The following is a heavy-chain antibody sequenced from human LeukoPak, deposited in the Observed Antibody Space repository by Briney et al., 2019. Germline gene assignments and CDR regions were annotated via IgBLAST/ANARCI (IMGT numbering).Heavy chain of an antibody. D-gene: IGHD1-26*01. CDR2: ITSSSTYI. CDR1: GFTFSSYN. V-gene: IGHV3-21*01. Sequence: GGSLRLSCAASGFTFSSYNMNWVRQAPGKGLEWVSSITSSSTYIYYADSVKGRFTISRDNARNSLYLQMNSLRVEDTAVYYRARDPYSGNYGDYYYYYMDVWGKGTTVTISS. J-gene: IGHJ6*03. CDR3: ARDPYSGNYGDYYYYYMDV.